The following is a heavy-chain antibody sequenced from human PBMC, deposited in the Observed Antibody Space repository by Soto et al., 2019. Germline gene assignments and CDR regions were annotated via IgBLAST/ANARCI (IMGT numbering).Heavy chain of an antibody. J-gene: IGHJ5*02. CDR2: IYHSGAT. Sequence: SETLSLTCAVSGGSIIRGTYSWSWIRQPPGKGLEWIGYIYHSGATYYNPSLKSRVTISVDRSKNQFSLELISVTAADTAVYYCARGALVAWNWFDPWGQGTLVTVSS. V-gene: IGHV4-30-2*01. D-gene: IGHD5-12*01. CDR1: GGSIIRGTYS. CDR3: ARGALVAWNWFDP.